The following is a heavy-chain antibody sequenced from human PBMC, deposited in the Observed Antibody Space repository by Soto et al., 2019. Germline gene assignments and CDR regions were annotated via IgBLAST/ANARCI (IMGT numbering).Heavy chain of an antibody. V-gene: IGHV3-33*01. CDR2: IWYDGSNK. CDR1: GFTFSSYG. D-gene: IGHD3-16*01. J-gene: IGHJ4*02. CDR3: ARDWGTAGIFDY. Sequence: QVQLVESGGGVVQPGRSLRLSCAASGFTFSSYGMHWVRQAPGKGLEWMAVIWYDGSNKYYADSVKGRFTISRDNSKNTLYLQMNSLRAEDTAVYYCARDWGTAGIFDYWGQGTLVTVSS.